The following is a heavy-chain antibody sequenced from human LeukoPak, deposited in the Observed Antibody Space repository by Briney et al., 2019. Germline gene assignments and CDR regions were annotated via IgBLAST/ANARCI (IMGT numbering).Heavy chain of an antibody. D-gene: IGHD2-2*01. J-gene: IGHJ6*02. CDR1: GFTFSSYW. CDR2: IKQDGSEK. CDR3: ARDPIVVVPAAKRTNYYYYGMDV. V-gene: IGHV3-7*03. Sequence: GGSLRLSCAASGFTFSSYWMSWVRQAPGKGLGWVANIKQDGSEKYYVDSVKGRFTISRDNAKNSLYLQMNSLRAEDTAVYYCARDPIVVVPAAKRTNYYYYGMDVWGQGTTVTVSS.